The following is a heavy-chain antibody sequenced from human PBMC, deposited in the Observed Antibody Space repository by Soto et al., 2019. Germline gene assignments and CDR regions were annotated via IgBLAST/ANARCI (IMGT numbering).Heavy chain of an antibody. CDR1: GYIFNKYG. D-gene: IGHD6-13*01. J-gene: IGHJ3*01. CDR3: ARGRAVVAPAGTPDAFDV. V-gene: IGHV1-18*01. Sequence: AASVKVSCKASGYIFNKYGFNWVRQAPGQGLEWMGRISAFNGYTNLAQKFQGRLTLTTDASTNTAYMELSSLRSGDTATYFCARGRAVVAPAGTPDAFDVWGQGTMVTVSS. CDR2: ISAFNGYT.